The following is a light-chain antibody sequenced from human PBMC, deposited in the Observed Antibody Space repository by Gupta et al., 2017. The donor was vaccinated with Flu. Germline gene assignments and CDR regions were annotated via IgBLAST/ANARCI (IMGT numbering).Light chain of an antibody. Sequence: MTINCTGHSSYVGSYSFVSWYQHRPGQAPKLLIYEVIRRHSGVPDRFSGSKSGATATLTTTGLQAEDEAEYYWCAEEGSDNFDVFGAGTKGTVL. CDR3: CAEEGSDNFDV. J-gene: IGLJ1*01. CDR2: EVI. CDR1: SSYVGSYSF. V-gene: IGLV2-23*02.